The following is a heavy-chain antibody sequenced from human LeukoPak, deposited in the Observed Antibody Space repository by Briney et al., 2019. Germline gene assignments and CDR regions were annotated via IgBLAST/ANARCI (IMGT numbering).Heavy chain of an antibody. CDR1: GGSISSSSYY. V-gene: IGHV4-39*07. Sequence: SETLSLTCTVSGGSISSSSYYWGWIRQPPGKGLEWIGSIYYTGSTYYNPSLKSRVTISIDTSKNQFSLKLSSVTAADTAVYYCARDRRGYGVYYYYYMDVWGKGTTVTISS. D-gene: IGHD5-12*01. CDR3: ARDRRGYGVYYYYYMDV. J-gene: IGHJ6*03. CDR2: IYYTGST.